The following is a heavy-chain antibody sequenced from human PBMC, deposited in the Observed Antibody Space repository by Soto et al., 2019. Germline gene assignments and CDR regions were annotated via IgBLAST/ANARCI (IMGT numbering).Heavy chain of an antibody. CDR1: GGTLSGYA. V-gene: IGHV1-69*06. D-gene: IGHD6-6*01. CDR2: IIPIFGTA. J-gene: IGHJ6*02. CDR3: ASRGTSSSGVHYYYYGMDF. Sequence: SVKVSCQSSGGTLSGYAITLLRQAPGQGLEWMGGIIPIFGTANYAQKFQGRVTITADKSTSTAYMDLSRLRSEDTAVYYCASRGTSSSGVHYYYYGMDFWGQGTTVTVSS.